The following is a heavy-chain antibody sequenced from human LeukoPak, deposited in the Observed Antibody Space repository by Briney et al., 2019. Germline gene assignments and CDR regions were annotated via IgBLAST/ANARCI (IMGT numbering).Heavy chain of an antibody. J-gene: IGHJ4*02. D-gene: IGHD1-26*01. CDR1: GYTFTGYY. Sequence: ASVKVSCKASGYTFTGYYMHWVRQAPGQGLEWMGWINPNSGGTNYAQKFQGRVTMTRDTSISTAYMELSRLRSDDTAVYYCAKVASGALRIDPFDHWGQGTLVTVSS. V-gene: IGHV1-2*02. CDR3: AKVASGALRIDPFDH. CDR2: INPNSGGT.